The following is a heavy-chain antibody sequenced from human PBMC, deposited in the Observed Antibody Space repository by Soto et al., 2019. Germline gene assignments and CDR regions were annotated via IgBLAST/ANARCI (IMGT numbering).Heavy chain of an antibody. CDR3: ARDKITGLFDY. V-gene: IGHV4-31*03. CDR1: GGSISSGGYY. D-gene: IGHD2-8*02. CDR2: IYYSGST. Sequence: PSEILSLTCTVSGGSISSGGYYWSWIRQHPGKGLEWIGYIYYSGSTYYNPSLKSRVTISVDTSKNQFSLKLTSVTAADTAVYYCARDKITGLFDYWGQGTLVTVSS. J-gene: IGHJ4*02.